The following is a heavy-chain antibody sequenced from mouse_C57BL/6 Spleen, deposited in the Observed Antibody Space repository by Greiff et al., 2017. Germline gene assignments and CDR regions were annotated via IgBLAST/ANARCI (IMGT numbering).Heavy chain of an antibody. V-gene: IGHV1-55*01. CDR3: ARANDYDRFYYAMDY. Sequence: VQLQQPGAELVKPGASVKMSCKASGYTFTSYWITWVKQRPGQGLEWIGDIYPGSGSTNYNEKFKSKATLTVDTSSRTAYMQLSSLTSEDSAVYYCARANDYDRFYYAMDYWGQGTSVTVSS. D-gene: IGHD2-4*01. CDR1: GYTFTSYW. CDR2: IYPGSGST. J-gene: IGHJ4*01.